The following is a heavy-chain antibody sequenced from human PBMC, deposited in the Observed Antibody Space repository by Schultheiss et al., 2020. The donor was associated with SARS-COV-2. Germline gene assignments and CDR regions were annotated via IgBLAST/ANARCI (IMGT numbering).Heavy chain of an antibody. D-gene: IGHD5-18*01. J-gene: IGHJ6*02. V-gene: IGHV3-53*01. Sequence: GESLKISCAASGFTVSSNYMSWVRQAPGKGLEWVSVIYSGGSTYYADSVKGRFTISRDNSKNTLYLQMNSLKTEDTAVYYCTTDPDDIQLWSAPAYYYYGMDVWGQGTTVTVSS. CDR3: TTDPDDIQLWSAPAYYYYGMDV. CDR2: IYSGGST. CDR1: GFTVSSNY.